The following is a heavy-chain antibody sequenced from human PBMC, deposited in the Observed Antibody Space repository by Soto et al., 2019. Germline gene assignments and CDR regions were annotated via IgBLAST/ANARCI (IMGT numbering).Heavy chain of an antibody. J-gene: IGHJ3*02. D-gene: IGHD3-22*01. Sequence: ASVKVSCKASGYTFTSYGISWVRQAPGQVLEWMGWISAYNGNTNYAQKLQGRVTMTTDTSTSKAYMELRSLRSDDTAVYYCAREMDYDSSGYYGLNAFDIWGQGTMVTVSS. CDR3: AREMDYDSSGYYGLNAFDI. CDR1: GYTFTSYG. V-gene: IGHV1-18*01. CDR2: ISAYNGNT.